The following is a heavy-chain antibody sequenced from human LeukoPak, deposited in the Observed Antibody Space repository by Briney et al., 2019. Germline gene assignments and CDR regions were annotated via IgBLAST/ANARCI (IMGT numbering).Heavy chain of an antibody. V-gene: IGHV3-9*01. CDR1: GFTFDDYA. Sequence: GRSLRLSCAASGFTFDDYAMHWVRQAPGKGLEWVSGISWNSGSIGYADSVKGRFTISRDNAKNSLYLQMNSLRAEDTALYYCARGDGYNHDAFDIWGQGTMVTVSS. D-gene: IGHD5-24*01. CDR2: ISWNSGSI. CDR3: ARGDGYNHDAFDI. J-gene: IGHJ3*02.